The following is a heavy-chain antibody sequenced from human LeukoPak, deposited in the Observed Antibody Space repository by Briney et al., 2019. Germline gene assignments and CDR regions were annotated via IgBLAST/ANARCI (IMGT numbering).Heavy chain of an antibody. J-gene: IGHJ4*02. CDR3: ATDLFYSSTSFN. CDR2: FDPEDGET. Sequence: ASVKVSCKVSGYTLTELSMHWVRQAPGEGLEWMGGFDPEDGETIYAQKFQGRVTMTEDTSTDTAYMELSSLRSEDTAVYYCATDLFYSSTSFNWGQGTLVTVSS. CDR1: GYTLTELS. D-gene: IGHD2-2*01. V-gene: IGHV1-24*01.